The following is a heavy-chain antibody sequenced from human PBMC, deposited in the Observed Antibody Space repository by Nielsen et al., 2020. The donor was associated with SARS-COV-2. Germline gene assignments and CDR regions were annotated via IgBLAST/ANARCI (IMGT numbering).Heavy chain of an antibody. CDR3: ARQDTVTPDTYYYYGMDV. J-gene: IGHJ6*02. CDR1: GYSFTSYW. CDR2: IDPSDSYT. Sequence: GESLKISCKGSGYSFTSYWISWVRQMPGKGLEWMGRIDPSDSYTNYSPSFQGHVTISADKSISTAYLQWSSLKASDTAMYYCARQDTVTPDTYYYYGMDVWGQGTTVTVSS. V-gene: IGHV5-10-1*01. D-gene: IGHD4-17*01.